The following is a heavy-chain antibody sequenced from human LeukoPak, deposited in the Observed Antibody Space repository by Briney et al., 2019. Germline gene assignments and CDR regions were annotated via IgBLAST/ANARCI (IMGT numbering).Heavy chain of an antibody. CDR3: ARLNYYDSSGYPYYFDY. CDR2: IYYSGST. D-gene: IGHD3-22*01. J-gene: IGHJ4*02. CDR1: GDSISTRSFY. V-gene: IGHV4-39*07. Sequence: PSEILSLTCTVSGDSISTRSFYWAWIRQPPGKGLEWIGSIYYSGSTNYNPSLKSRVTISVDTSKNQFSLKLSSVTAADTAVYYCARLNYYDSSGYPYYFDYWGQGTLVTVSS.